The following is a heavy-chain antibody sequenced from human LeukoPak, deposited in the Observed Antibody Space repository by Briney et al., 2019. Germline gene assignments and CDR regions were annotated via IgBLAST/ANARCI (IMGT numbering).Heavy chain of an antibody. CDR1: GGSISSYY. Sequence: SETLSLTCTVSGGSISSYYWSWIRQPPGKGLEWIGEINHRGSTNYNPSLKSRVTMSVDTSKNQFSLELSSVTAADTAVYYCARGNLWDYRRYYYYMDVWGKGTTVTVSS. CDR2: INHRGST. V-gene: IGHV4-34*01. J-gene: IGHJ6*03. CDR3: ARGNLWDYRRYYYYMDV. D-gene: IGHD4-11*01.